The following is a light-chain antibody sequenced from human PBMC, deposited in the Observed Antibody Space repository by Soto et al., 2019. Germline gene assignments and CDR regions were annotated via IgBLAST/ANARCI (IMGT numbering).Light chain of an antibody. CDR2: EVS. J-gene: IGLJ2*01. V-gene: IGLV2-8*01. Sequence: QSVLTQPPSASGSPGQSVTISCTGTSSDVGGYNYVSWYQQHPGKAPKLMSYEVSQRPSGVPDRFSGSKSGNTASLTVSGLQAEDEADYYCSSYAGSNNLVFGGGTKVTVL. CDR3: SSYAGSNNLV. CDR1: SSDVGGYNY.